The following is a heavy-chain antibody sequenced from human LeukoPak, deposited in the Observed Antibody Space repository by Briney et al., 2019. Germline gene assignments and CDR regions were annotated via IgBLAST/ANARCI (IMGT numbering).Heavy chain of an antibody. CDR2: IYTSGST. CDR1: GGSISSYY. V-gene: IGHV4-4*07. D-gene: IGHD3-22*01. Sequence: SETLSLTCTVSGGSISSYYWSWIRQPAGKGLEWIGRIYTSGSTNYNPSLKSRVTMSVDTSKNQFSLKLSSVTAADTAVYYCAREKDYYDGSGYYYLFDYWGQGTLVTVSS. CDR3: AREKDYYDGSGYYYLFDY. J-gene: IGHJ4*02.